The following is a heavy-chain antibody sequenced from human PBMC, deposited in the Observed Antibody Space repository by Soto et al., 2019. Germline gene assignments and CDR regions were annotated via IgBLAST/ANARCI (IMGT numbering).Heavy chain of an antibody. CDR2: ISGSAATT. J-gene: IGHJ5*02. CDR3: AKDCWFDP. V-gene: IGHV3-23*01. Sequence: GGSLRLSCAGSGFSFSNNGMNWVRQAPGKGLEWVSAISGSAATTYYADSVKGRFTISRENSKNTLYLQINSLRAEDTAVYYWAKDCWFDPLGQGTQVPVSS. CDR1: GFSFSNNG.